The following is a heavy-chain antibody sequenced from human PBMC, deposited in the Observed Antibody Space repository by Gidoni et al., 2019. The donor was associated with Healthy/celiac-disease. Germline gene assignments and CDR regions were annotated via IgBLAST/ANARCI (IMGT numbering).Heavy chain of an antibody. CDR3: TLHGSGWSHFNMGY. CDR1: GFTFSSYA. CDR2: ISGSGGST. Sequence: EVQLLESGGGLVQPGGSLRLSCAASGFTFSSYAMSWVRQAPGKGLEWVSAISGSGGSTYYADSVKGRFTISRDNSKNTLYLQMNSLRAEDTAVYYCTLHGSGWSHFNMGYWGQGTLVTVSS. D-gene: IGHD6-19*01. V-gene: IGHV3-23*01. J-gene: IGHJ4*02.